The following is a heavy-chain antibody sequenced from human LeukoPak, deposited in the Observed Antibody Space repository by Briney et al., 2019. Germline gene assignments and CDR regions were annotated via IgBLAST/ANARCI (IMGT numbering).Heavy chain of an antibody. V-gene: IGHV1-24*01. CDR1: GYTLTELS. Sequence: ASVKVSCKVSGYTLTELSMHWVRQAPGKGLEWMGGFDPEDGETIYAQKFQGRVTMTEDTSTDTAYMKLSSLRSEDTAVYYCATAPQRYSSGWYGDYWGQGTLVTVSS. J-gene: IGHJ4*02. D-gene: IGHD6-19*01. CDR3: ATAPQRYSSGWYGDY. CDR2: FDPEDGET.